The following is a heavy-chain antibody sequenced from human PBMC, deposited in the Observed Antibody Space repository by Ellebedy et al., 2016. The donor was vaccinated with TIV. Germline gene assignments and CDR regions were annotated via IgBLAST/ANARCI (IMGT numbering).Heavy chain of an antibody. CDR3: AKDIGFSNSRSWPPDY. Sequence: SLKLSCAASGFTFDAYAMHWVRQAPGQGLEWVQGISWNSGTISYADSVKGRFTISRDNAKNSLDLQMNSLRTEDTALYYCAKDIGFSNSRSWPPDYWGQGTLVTVSS. D-gene: IGHD6-13*01. V-gene: IGHV3-9*01. CDR1: GFTFDAYA. J-gene: IGHJ4*02. CDR2: ISWNSGTI.